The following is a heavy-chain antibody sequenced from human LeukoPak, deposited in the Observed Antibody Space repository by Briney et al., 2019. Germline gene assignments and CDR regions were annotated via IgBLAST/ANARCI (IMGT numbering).Heavy chain of an antibody. CDR2: ISYDGSNK. Sequence: QPGGSLRLSCAASGFTFSSYAMHWVRQAPVKGLEWVAVISYDGSNKYYADSVKGRFTISRDNSKNTLYLQMNSLRAEDTAVYYCARGTRFLQWLFSEFDYWGQGTLVTVSS. V-gene: IGHV3-30-3*01. CDR3: ARGTRFLQWLFSEFDY. J-gene: IGHJ4*02. D-gene: IGHD3-3*01. CDR1: GFTFSSYA.